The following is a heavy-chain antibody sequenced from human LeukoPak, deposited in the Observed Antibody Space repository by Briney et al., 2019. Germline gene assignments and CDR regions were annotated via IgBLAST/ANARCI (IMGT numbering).Heavy chain of an antibody. V-gene: IGHV4-59*01. Sequence: SETLSLTCTVSGGSISSYSCSWIRQPPGKGLEWIGNIYHSGSTNSSPSLKSRVRISVDTSKNQFSLKLSSVTAADTAVYYCARVDSSSYYSSERSFGIWGRGTMVTVSS. CDR3: ARVDSSSYYSSERSFGI. D-gene: IGHD3-22*01. CDR1: GGSISSYS. CDR2: IYHSGST. J-gene: IGHJ3*02.